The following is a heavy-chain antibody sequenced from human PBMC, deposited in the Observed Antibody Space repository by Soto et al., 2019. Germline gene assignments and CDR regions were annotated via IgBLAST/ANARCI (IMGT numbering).Heavy chain of an antibody. Sequence: QVQLQESGPGLVKPSETLSLTCTVSGGSISSISNHYCSWIRLPPGKGLEWIGYISYSGYTSYNPSPQSRVIMSVDTSTNQFSLNLTSVTAADTALYYCATQGFGVLHGLVDVWGQGTTVTVSS. CDR2: ISYSGYT. D-gene: IGHD3-10*01. CDR1: GGSISSISNHY. V-gene: IGHV4-59*08. CDR3: ATQGFGVLHGLVDV. J-gene: IGHJ6*02.